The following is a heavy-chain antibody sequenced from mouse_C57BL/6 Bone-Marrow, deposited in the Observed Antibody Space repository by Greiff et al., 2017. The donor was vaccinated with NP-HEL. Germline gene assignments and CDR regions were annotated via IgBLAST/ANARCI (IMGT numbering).Heavy chain of an antibody. CDR2: ISYDGSN. CDR1: GYSITSGFF. CDR3: ARGGYYEDYFDY. V-gene: IGHV3-6*01. Sequence: EVHLVESGPGLVKPSQSLSLTCSVTGYSITSGFFWNLIRQFPGNKLEWMGYISYDGSNNYNPSLKNRISITRDTSKNQFFLKLNSVTTEDTATYYCARGGYYEDYFDYWGQGTTLTVSS. D-gene: IGHD2-3*01. J-gene: IGHJ2*01.